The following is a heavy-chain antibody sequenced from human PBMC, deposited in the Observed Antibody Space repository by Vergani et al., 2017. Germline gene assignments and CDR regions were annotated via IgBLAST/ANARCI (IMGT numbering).Heavy chain of an antibody. J-gene: IGHJ6*02. CDR3: AKNPGISTTRHYCAMDV. V-gene: IGHV3-11*04. CDR1: GFKFSDHY. Sequence: LEESGGGSVKPGGSLRLSCAASGFKFSDHYMSWIRQAPGKGLEWVSHISPAASTVSYTDSVTGRFTVSRDNDNNSLTLDMTTLRVEDTAVYYCAKNPGISTTRHYCAMDVWGQGTTVTVSS. D-gene: IGHD1-1*01. CDR2: ISPAASTV.